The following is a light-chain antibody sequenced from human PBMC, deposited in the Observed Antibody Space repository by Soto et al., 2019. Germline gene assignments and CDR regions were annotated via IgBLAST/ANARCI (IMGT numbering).Light chain of an antibody. J-gene: IGLJ2*01. Sequence: QSVLTQPRSVSGSPGQSVTISCTGTSNDVGGYNFVSWYQQHPGKVPKLFIYDVSRRPSGVPDRFSGSKSGNTASLTISGLQAEDEADYYCSSYAGSYTLVFGGGTKVTV. CDR3: SSYAGSYTLV. CDR1: SNDVGGYNF. CDR2: DVS. V-gene: IGLV2-11*01.